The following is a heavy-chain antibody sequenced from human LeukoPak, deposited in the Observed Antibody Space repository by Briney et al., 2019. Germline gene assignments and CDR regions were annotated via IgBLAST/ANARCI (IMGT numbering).Heavy chain of an antibody. CDR3: ARPDQRGYTYGYSAFDI. CDR2: IYYSAST. D-gene: IGHD5-18*01. V-gene: IGHV4-39*01. J-gene: IGHJ3*02. CDR1: GGSISSSNYY. Sequence: PSETLSLTCTVSGGSISSSNYYWVWIRQPPGKGLESIGSIYYSASTYYNPSLRSRVTISADTSKNQFSLKLSSVTAADTAVYYCARPDQRGYTYGYSAFDIWGQGTMVTVSS.